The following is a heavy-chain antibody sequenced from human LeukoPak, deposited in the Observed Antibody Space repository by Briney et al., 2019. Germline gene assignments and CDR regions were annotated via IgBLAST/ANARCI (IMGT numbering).Heavy chain of an antibody. V-gene: IGHV4-4*02. CDR2: IYHSGST. Sequence: SETLSLTCAVSGGSISSSNWWSWVRQPPGKGLEWIGEIYHSGSTNYNPSLKSRVTISVDTSKNQFSLKLSSVTAADTAVYYCAGETTYYYDSSGYYYRPFDYWGQGTLVTVSS. CDR3: AGETTYYYDSSGYYYRPFDY. D-gene: IGHD3-22*01. J-gene: IGHJ4*02. CDR1: GGSISSSNW.